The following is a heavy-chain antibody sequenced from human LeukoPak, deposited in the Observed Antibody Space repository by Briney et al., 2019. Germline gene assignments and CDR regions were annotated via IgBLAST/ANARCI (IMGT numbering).Heavy chain of an antibody. CDR1: GFTVSSNY. Sequence: GGSLRLSCAASGFTVSSNYMSWVRQAPGKGLEWVSRINSDGSSTSYADSVKGRFTISRDNAKNTLYLQMNSLRAEDTAIYYCARRSSSAYIDYWGQGTLVTVSS. J-gene: IGHJ4*02. V-gene: IGHV3-74*01. CDR2: INSDGSST. CDR3: ARRSSSAYIDY. D-gene: IGHD2-2*01.